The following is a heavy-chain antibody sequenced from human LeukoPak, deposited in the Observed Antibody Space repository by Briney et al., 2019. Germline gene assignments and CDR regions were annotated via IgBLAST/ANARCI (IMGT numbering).Heavy chain of an antibody. CDR3: AKDRENLAYFAFWFFDV. D-gene: IGHD3-3*01. CDR2: ISGSGAST. CDR1: GFTFSNFA. Sequence: PGGSLRLSCAASGFTFSNFAMSWVRQAPGKGPEGVSGISGSGASTFYADSVKGRFTISRDNSKNTLYLQMTSLSAEDTAVYYCAKDRENLAYFAFWFFDVWGRGTLVTVSS. J-gene: IGHJ2*01. V-gene: IGHV3-23*01.